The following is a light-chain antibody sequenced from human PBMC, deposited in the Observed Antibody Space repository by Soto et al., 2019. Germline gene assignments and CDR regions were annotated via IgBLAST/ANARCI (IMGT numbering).Light chain of an antibody. CDR1: QSISSY. Sequence: DIKMTQSPSSLSASVGDRVTITCRASQSISSYLNWYQQKPGKAPKLLIYAASSLQSGVPSRFSCSGSGTDFTLTISSLQPEDFATYYCQQSYSTQTFGQGTKVEIK. CDR3: QQSYSTQT. V-gene: IGKV1-39*01. CDR2: AAS. J-gene: IGKJ1*01.